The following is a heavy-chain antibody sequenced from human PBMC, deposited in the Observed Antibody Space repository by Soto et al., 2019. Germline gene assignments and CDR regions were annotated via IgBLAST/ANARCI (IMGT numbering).Heavy chain of an antibody. J-gene: IGHJ4*02. CDR1: GYTFSNFW. D-gene: IGHD6-13*01. Sequence: GESLKISFQCSGYTFSNFWIGWVRQLPGKGLEWMGIIYPGDHETRYSPSFHGKVTISADKAINTAYLQWNSLEASHTAFYFCARSPRSSPYFDYWGQGALVAVSS. CDR2: IYPGDHET. CDR3: ARSPRSSPYFDY. V-gene: IGHV5-51*01.